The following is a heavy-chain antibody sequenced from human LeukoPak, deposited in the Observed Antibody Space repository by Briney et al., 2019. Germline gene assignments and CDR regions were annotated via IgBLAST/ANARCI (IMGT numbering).Heavy chain of an antibody. V-gene: IGHV4-34*01. Sequence: PSETLSLTCAVYGGSFSGYYWSWIRQPPGKGLEWIGEINHSGSTNYNPSLKSRVTISVDTSKNQFSLKLSSVTAADTAVYYCARRSGSYYSSKVFDYWGQGTLVTVSS. D-gene: IGHD1-26*01. CDR1: GGSFSGYY. CDR2: INHSGST. CDR3: ARRSGSYYSSKVFDY. J-gene: IGHJ4*02.